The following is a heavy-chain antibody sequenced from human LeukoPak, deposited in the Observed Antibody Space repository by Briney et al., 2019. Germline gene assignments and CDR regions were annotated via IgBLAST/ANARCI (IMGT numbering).Heavy chain of an antibody. V-gene: IGHV3-13*04. D-gene: IGHD6-19*01. J-gene: IGHJ4*02. CDR2: IGIAGDT. CDR3: VRGGSGWYYFDY. CDR1: GFTFTNYD. Sequence: PGGSLRLSCAASGFTFTNYDMHWVRQVTGKGLEWVSAIGIAGDTYYPGSVRGRFTISRENAKYSLYLQMNSLRDGDTAVYYCVRGGSGWYYFDYWGQGTLVTVSS.